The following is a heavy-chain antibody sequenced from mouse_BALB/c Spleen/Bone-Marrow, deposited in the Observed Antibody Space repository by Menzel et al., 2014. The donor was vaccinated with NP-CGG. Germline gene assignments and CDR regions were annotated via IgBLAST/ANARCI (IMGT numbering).Heavy chain of an antibody. CDR1: GYTFTSHY. CDR2: INPNNGGT. V-gene: IGHV1S81*02. J-gene: IGHJ2*01. D-gene: IGHD1-2*01. CDR3: TRLSLLRGYFDY. Sequence: QVQLQQSGAELVKPGTSVKLSCKASGYTFTSHYIYWVKQRPGQGLKWIGEINPNNGGTNFNEKFKSKATLTVDKSPSTAYMQLSSLTSEDSAVYYCTRLSLLRGYFDYWGQGTTLTVSS.